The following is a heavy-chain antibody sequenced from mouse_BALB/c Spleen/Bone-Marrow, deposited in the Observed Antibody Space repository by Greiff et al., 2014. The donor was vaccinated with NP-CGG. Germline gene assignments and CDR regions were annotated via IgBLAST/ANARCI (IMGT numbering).Heavy chain of an antibody. J-gene: IGHJ4*01. CDR1: GITVSSYT. Sequence: EVNLVESGGGLVKPGESLKFSCAASGITVSSYTMSWVRQTPEKRLEWVASITGGGTTYYPDSVKGRFTISRDNARYILYLQVSSLRSEDTAIYYCARHYGYVDAMDYWGQGTSVTVSS. D-gene: IGHD1-2*01. CDR2: ITGGGTT. V-gene: IGHV5-6-5*01. CDR3: ARHYGYVDAMDY.